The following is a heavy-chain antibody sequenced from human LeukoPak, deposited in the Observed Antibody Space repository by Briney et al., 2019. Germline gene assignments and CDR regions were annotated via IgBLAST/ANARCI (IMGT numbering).Heavy chain of an antibody. Sequence: KTGGSLRLSCAASGLTVSSNEMSWVRQAPGKGLEGVSSISSRSSYIYYADSVKGRFTISRDNAKNSLYLQMNSLRAEDTAVYYCAREVGLFRYYFDYWGQGTLVTVSS. CDR2: ISSRSSYI. D-gene: IGHD3-10*01. CDR1: GLTVSSNE. CDR3: AREVGLFRYYFDY. V-gene: IGHV3-21*01. J-gene: IGHJ4*02.